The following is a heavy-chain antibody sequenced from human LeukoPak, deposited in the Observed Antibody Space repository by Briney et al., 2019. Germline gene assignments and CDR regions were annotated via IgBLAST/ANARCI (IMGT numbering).Heavy chain of an antibody. CDR3: ARDPDAVAGTNAFDI. D-gene: IGHD6-19*01. V-gene: IGHV4-4*07. CDR2: IYTSGST. CDR1: GGSISSYH. Sequence: SETLSLTCTVSGGSISSYHWSWIRQPAGKGLEWIGRIYTSGSTNYNPSLKSRVTMSVDTSKNQFSLKLSSVTAADTAVYYCARDPDAVAGTNAFDIWGQGTMVTVSS. J-gene: IGHJ3*02.